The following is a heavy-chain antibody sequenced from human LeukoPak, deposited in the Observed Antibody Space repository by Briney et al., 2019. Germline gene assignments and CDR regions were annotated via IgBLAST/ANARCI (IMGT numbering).Heavy chain of an antibody. J-gene: IGHJ4*02. CDR2: ISYHGKDQ. D-gene: IGHD4-23*01. CDR3: ARRGDGGRSFDY. CDR1: GFIFSNYA. V-gene: IGHV3-30*14. Sequence: PGGSLRLSCAASGFIFSNYAMHWVRQAPGKGLDWVAVISYHGKDQYYADSVKGRFTISRDNSKNTLFLQMNSLRAEDTAVYYCARRGDGGRSFDYWGQGTLVTVSS.